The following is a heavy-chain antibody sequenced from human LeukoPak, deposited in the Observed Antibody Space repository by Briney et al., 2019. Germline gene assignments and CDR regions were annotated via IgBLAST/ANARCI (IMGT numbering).Heavy chain of an antibody. CDR1: GYTLTGYH. CDR3: AKEGEVPAAFNWFDP. V-gene: IGHV1-2*02. Sequence: GASVKVSCKASGYTLTGYHMHWVRQAPGQGLEWMGWINPDSGGTNYAQNFQGRVTMIRDTSINTAYMELSSLRSDDTAVYYCAKEGEVPAAFNWFDPWGQGTLVTVSS. J-gene: IGHJ5*02. CDR2: INPDSGGT. D-gene: IGHD2-2*01.